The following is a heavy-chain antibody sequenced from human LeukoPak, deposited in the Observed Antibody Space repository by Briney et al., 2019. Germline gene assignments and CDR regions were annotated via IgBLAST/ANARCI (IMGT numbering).Heavy chain of an antibody. J-gene: IGHJ4*02. CDR3: ARGSATGLAY. V-gene: IGHV4-34*01. CDR2: FDPSGST. Sequence: GSLRLSCAASGFTFSDAWMTWIRQPPGKGLEWIGEFDPSGSTNYNPALKSRLTISVDTSKNQFSLKLTSVTAADTAVYYCARGSATGLAYWGQGTLVTVSS. D-gene: IGHD1-1*01. CDR1: GFTFSDAW.